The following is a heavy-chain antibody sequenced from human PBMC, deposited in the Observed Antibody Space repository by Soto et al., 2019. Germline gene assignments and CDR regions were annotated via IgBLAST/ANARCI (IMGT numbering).Heavy chain of an antibody. CDR1: GGSFSGYY. CDR3: ARGFWSGSYSGGLGMDV. Sequence: KPSETLSFTCAVYGGSFSGYYWSWIRQPPGKGLEWIGEINHSGSTNYNPSLKSRVTISVDTSKNQFSLKLSSVTAADTAVYYCARGFWSGSYSGGLGMDVWGQRSTVTVSS. J-gene: IGHJ6*02. D-gene: IGHD3-3*01. V-gene: IGHV4-34*01. CDR2: INHSGST.